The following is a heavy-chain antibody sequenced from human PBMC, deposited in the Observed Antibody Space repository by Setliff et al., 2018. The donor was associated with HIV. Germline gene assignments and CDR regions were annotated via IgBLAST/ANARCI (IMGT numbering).Heavy chain of an antibody. CDR2: IATNGGST. CDR3: ARLKWELLLDY. CDR1: GFTFINSA. J-gene: IGHJ4*02. Sequence: PGGSLRLSCAVSGFTFINSAMSWVRQAPGKGLEWVSSIATNGGSTYYAASVQGRFTLSSDNSNNAVYLQMNSLRAEDTAVYYCARLKWELLLDYWGQGTLV. V-gene: IGHV3-23*01. D-gene: IGHD1-26*01.